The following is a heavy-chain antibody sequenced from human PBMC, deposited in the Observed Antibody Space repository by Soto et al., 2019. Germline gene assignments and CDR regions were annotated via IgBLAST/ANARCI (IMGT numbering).Heavy chain of an antibody. CDR3: ASSSPFHY. D-gene: IGHD6-6*01. V-gene: IGHV4-39*01. J-gene: IGHJ4*02. CDR1: SASLSSSTYY. Sequence: SETLSLTCSVSSASLSSSTYYWSWIRQPPGRGPEWIGSIYYSGNTYYKPSLKSRVTISIDTSRNQFSLKLTSVTAADTGVYYCASSSPFHYWGPGILDTVSS. CDR2: IYYSGNT.